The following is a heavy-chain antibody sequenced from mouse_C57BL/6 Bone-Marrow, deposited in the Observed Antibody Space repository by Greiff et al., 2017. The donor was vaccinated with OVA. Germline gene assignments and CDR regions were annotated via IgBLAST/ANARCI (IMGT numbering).Heavy chain of an antibody. CDR1: GFTFSSYA. CDR3: ARDRGTDYFDY. Sequence: EVQRVESGGGLVKPGGSLKLSCEASGFTFSSYALSWVRQTPEKRLEWVATISDGGSYTYYPDTVKGRFTISRDNAKNNLYLQMSHLKSEDTAMYYCARDRGTDYFDYWGQGTTLTVSS. D-gene: IGHD4-1*01. J-gene: IGHJ2*01. CDR2: ISDGGSYT. V-gene: IGHV5-4*01.